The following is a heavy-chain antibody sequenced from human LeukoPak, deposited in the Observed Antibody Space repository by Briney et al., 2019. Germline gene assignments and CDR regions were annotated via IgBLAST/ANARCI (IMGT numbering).Heavy chain of an antibody. CDR3: ARHLVPTAMLTAFDI. Sequence: QTGGSLRLSWAASGFTFSSYAMSWVRQAPGKGLEWVSGISGSGGSTYYADSVKGRFTISRDNSKNTLYLQMNSLRAEDTAVYYCARHLVPTAMLTAFDIWGQGTMVTVSS. V-gene: IGHV3-23*01. CDR2: ISGSGGST. D-gene: IGHD2-2*01. J-gene: IGHJ3*02. CDR1: GFTFSSYA.